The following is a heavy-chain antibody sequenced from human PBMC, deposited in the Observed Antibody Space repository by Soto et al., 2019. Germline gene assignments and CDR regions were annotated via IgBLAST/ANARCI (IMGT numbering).Heavy chain of an antibody. CDR2: INHSGRA. Sequence: QVQLQQWGAGLLKPSETLSLTCGVNGGSFSGYYWSWIRQPPGKGLEWIGEINHSGRAKYNPSLKSRVTISVDASKKRFSLRLISVTAADTAVYYCARDGPIPAAYGMDVWGQGTTVTVSS. J-gene: IGHJ6*02. CDR1: GGSFSGYY. CDR3: ARDGPIPAAYGMDV. D-gene: IGHD4-17*01. V-gene: IGHV4-34*01.